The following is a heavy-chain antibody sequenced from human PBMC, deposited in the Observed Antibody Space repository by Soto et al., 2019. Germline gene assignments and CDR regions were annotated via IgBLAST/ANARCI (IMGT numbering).Heavy chain of an antibody. J-gene: IGHJ4*02. CDR1: GYTFTSYG. V-gene: IGHV1-18*01. D-gene: IGHD2-21*01. CDR3: ARDYSHSVLTGAY. Sequence: QVQLVQSGAEVKKPGASVKVSCKASGYTFTSYGVTWVRQAPGQGLEWMGWIGVFNGDTNYAQKFQGRVTMTTDTPTSTAYMELRSLTSDDTAGYYCARDYSHSVLTGAYWGQGTLVTVSS. CDR2: IGVFNGDT.